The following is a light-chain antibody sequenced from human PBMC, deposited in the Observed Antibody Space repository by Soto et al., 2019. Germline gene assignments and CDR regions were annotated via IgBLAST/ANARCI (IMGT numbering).Light chain of an antibody. V-gene: IGLV2-11*01. J-gene: IGLJ1*01. Sequence: QPVLTQPRSVSGSPGQSVTISCTGTSSDVGIYNYVSWYQHHPGKAPKLMIYDVSKRPSGVPDRFSGSKSGNTASLTISGLQAEDEADYFCCSYAGSYTYVFGTGTKVTVL. CDR1: SSDVGIYNY. CDR2: DVS. CDR3: CSYAGSYTYV.